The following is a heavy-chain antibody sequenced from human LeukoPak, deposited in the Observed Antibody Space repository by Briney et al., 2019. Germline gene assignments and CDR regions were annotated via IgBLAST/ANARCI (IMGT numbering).Heavy chain of an antibody. CDR3: ARDPHSSGYPEAFDI. D-gene: IGHD3-22*01. Sequence: GGSLRLSWAASGFTFSSYSMNWVRQAPGKGLEWVSSISSSSSYIYYADSVKGRFTISRDNAKNSLYLQMNSLRAEDTAVYYCARDPHSSGYPEAFDIWGQGTMVTVSS. CDR1: GFTFSSYS. J-gene: IGHJ3*02. V-gene: IGHV3-21*01. CDR2: ISSSSSYI.